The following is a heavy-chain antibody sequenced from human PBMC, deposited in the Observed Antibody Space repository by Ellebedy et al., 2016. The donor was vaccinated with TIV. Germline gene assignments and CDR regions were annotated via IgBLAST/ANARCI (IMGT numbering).Heavy chain of an antibody. D-gene: IGHD3-16*02. V-gene: IGHV3-23*01. Sequence: PGGSLRLSCAASGFTFSSYAMSWVRQAPGKGLEWVSTISGSGGRTYYADSVEGRFTVSRDNSKKTLYLQMNNLRAEDTAVYYCAKDRSSDYWGQGTLVTVSS. CDR2: ISGSGGRT. CDR1: GFTFSSYA. CDR3: AKDRSSDY. J-gene: IGHJ4*02.